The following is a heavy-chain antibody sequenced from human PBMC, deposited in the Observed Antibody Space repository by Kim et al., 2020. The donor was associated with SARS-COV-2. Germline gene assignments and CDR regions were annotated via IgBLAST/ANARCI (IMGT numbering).Heavy chain of an antibody. V-gene: IGHV3-9*01. J-gene: IGHJ6*03. Sequence: YADSVKGRFTISRDNAKNSLYLQMNSLRAEDTALYYCAKSSDRYYYYMDVWGKGTTVTVSS. D-gene: IGHD3-22*01. CDR3: AKSSDRYYYYMDV.